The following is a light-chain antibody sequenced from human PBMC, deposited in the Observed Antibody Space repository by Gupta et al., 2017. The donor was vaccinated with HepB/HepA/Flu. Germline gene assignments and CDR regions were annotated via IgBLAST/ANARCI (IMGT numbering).Light chain of an antibody. V-gene: IGLV2-14*01. J-gene: IGLJ3*02. CDR2: DVS. Sequence: QSALTQPASVSGSPGQAITISCTGTSSDIGIYDDVSWYQQHPDKAPKLMIFDVSKRPAGVSTRFSGSKAGYTAFLTISGLQAEDEADYYCSSYTSTNKGVCGGGTKLTVL. CDR3: SSYTSTNKGV. CDR1: SSDIGIYDD.